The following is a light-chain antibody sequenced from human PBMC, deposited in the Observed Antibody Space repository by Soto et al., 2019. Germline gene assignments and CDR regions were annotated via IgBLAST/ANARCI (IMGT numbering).Light chain of an antibody. CDR1: SSDVGGYNY. Sequence: QSALSQPASVSGSHGQSITISCTGTSSDVGGYNYVSWYQQHPGKAPKLLIYDVTNRPPGVSDDRFSGSKSGNTASLTISGLQADDEADYYCSSYTSRVVFGGGTKLTVL. J-gene: IGLJ3*02. CDR2: DVT. V-gene: IGLV2-14*03. CDR3: SSYTSRVV.